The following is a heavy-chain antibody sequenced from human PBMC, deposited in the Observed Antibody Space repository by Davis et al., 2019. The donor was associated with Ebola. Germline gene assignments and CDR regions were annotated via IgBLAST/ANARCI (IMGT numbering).Heavy chain of an antibody. D-gene: IGHD6-13*01. CDR3: VSERAAGTAGAYVYFQY. V-gene: IGHV1-18*01. CDR1: GGTFSSYA. J-gene: IGHJ1*01. CDR2: ISAYYGTT. Sequence: ASVKVSCKVSGGTFSSYAISWVRQAPGQGLEWMGWISAYYGTTRYAQKVEGRVAMTRDTSTRTAYMELRSLRHDDTAVYYCVSERAAGTAGAYVYFQYWGQGTLVTVSS.